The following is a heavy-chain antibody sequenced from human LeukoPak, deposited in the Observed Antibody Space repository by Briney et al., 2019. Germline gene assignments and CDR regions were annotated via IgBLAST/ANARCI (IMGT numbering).Heavy chain of an antibody. D-gene: IGHD3-3*01. J-gene: IGHJ5*02. CDR2: INHSGST. V-gene: IGHV4-34*01. CDR1: GGSFSGYY. CDR3: ASGSGYDFWSGHPGSWFDP. Sequence: SETLSLTCAVYGGSFSGYYWSWIRQPPGKGLEWIGEINHSGSTNYNPSLKSRVTISVDTSKNQFSLKLSSVTAADTAVYYCASGSGYDFWSGHPGSWFDPWGQGTLVTVSS.